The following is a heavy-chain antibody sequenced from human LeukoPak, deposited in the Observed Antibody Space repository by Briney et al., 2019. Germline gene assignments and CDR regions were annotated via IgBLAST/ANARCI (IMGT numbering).Heavy chain of an antibody. D-gene: IGHD3-22*01. Sequence: GESLKISCKISGYILTNNWIGWVRQVPGKGLEWMGLIYPGNSDTKYSPSFQGQVTFSVDKSISTAYLQWSSLKASDTAMYYCARRGVYSSSYSDAFDIWGQGTMVTISS. V-gene: IGHV5-51*01. CDR1: GYILTNNW. J-gene: IGHJ3*02. CDR3: ARRGVYSSSYSDAFDI. CDR2: IYPGNSDT.